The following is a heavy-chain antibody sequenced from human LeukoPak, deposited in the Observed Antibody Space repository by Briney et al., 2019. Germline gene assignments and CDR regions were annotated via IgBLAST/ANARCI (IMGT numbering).Heavy chain of an antibody. CDR2: IKSKTHGGTT. Sequence: GRSLRLSSAAYGFTFSNAYMSCVRHPPGKGLEWVGRIKSKTHGGTTDYAAPVKGRFTISRDDSKNTLYLQMNSLKTEDTAVYYCTTIDDFWSGYSSYYFDYWGQGSLVTVSS. CDR3: TTIDDFWSGYSSYYFDY. D-gene: IGHD3-3*01. J-gene: IGHJ4*02. V-gene: IGHV3-15*01. CDR1: GFTFSNAY.